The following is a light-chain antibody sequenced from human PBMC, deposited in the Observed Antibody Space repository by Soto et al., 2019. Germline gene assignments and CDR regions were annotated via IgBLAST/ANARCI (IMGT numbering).Light chain of an antibody. CDR3: QQTYDTPYT. CDR2: AAS. V-gene: IGKV1-39*01. J-gene: IGKJ2*01. Sequence: DIQMTQSPSSLSASVGDRVTITCRASQSISSYLNWYQEKPGKAPKLLIYAASSLQGGVPSRFRGSGSGTDFTLAISSLQPEDFATYYCQQTYDTPYTFGQGTKLQVK. CDR1: QSISSY.